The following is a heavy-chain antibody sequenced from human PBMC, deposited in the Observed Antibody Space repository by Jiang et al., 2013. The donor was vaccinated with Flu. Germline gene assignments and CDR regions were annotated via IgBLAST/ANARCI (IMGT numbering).Heavy chain of an antibody. CDR1: GFSVNSKY. CDR3: ASSVTTPGGFDY. Sequence: QLVESGGTLVQPGGSLRLSCAVSGFSVNSKYMIWVRQAPGKGLEWVSVIYTGDNTYYADSVRGRFTISRDSSTNTLYLQMNSLRAEDAAVFYCASSVTTPGGFDYWGQGTLVTVSS. D-gene: IGHD2-8*02. CDR2: IYTGDNT. V-gene: IGHV3-66*01. J-gene: IGHJ4*02.